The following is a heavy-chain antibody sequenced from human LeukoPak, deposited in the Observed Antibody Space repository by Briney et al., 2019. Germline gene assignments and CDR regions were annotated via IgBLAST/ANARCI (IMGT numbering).Heavy chain of an antibody. CDR2: IYPGDSDA. D-gene: IGHD4-11*01. V-gene: IGHV5-51*01. Sequence: GESLKISCKGSGYSFTNYWIGWVRQMPGKGLEWMGIIYPGDSDARYGPSFQGQVTISADKSISTAYLQWSSLKASDTAIYYCARRVDSNYWYFDLWGRGTLVTVSS. CDR3: ARRVDSNYWYFDL. CDR1: GYSFTNYW. J-gene: IGHJ2*01.